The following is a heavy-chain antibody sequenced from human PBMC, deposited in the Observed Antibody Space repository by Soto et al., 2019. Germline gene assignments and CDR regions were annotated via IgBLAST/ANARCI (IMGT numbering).Heavy chain of an antibody. CDR2: MVPMFGTA. CDR1: GGTFGNSA. J-gene: IGHJ5*02. V-gene: IGHV1-69*12. Sequence: QVQLVQSGAEVKKPGSSVNVSCKTSGGTFGNSAVAWVRQAPGQGLEWMGGMVPMFGTANYAQRVQGGLTITADDSTSTAIMQLGSLSTDDTAADDWSRDGGPESSFWGGASGGGRFDPWGQGTLVTVSS. D-gene: IGHD2-15*01. CDR3: SRDGGPESSFWGGASGGGRFDP.